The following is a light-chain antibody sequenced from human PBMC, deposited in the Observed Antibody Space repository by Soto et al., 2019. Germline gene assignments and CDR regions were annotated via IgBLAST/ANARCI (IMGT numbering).Light chain of an antibody. CDR1: SNDVGSFNL. CDR3: CSYARSSTVV. CDR2: EAT. V-gene: IGLV2-23*01. Sequence: QPASVSGSPGQSITISCSGTSNDVGSFNLVSWYQQHPGKVPKLMIYEATKRPSGVSNRFSGSKSGNTASMTISGLQAEDEADYYCCSYARSSTVVFGGGTKVTVL. J-gene: IGLJ2*01.